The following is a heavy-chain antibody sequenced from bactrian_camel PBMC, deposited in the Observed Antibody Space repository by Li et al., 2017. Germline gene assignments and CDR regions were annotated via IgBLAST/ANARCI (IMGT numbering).Heavy chain of an antibody. Sequence: HVQLVESGGGSVQAGESLRLSCAASEYRGCTGWLRQVPGKEREGVATVDSLGIPTYADSVKGRFTISRDNAKNTLYLQMNSLKPEDTAMYYCAARLLGGMLFLKPFVGFGYWGQGTQVTVS. D-gene: IGHD3*01. CDR1: EYRGC. CDR3: AARLLGGMLFLKPFVGFGY. CDR2: VDSLGIP. J-gene: IGHJ6*01. V-gene: IGHV3S53*01.